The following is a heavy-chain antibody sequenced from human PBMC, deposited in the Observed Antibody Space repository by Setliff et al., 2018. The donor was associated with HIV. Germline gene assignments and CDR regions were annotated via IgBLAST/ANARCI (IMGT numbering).Heavy chain of an antibody. V-gene: IGHV3-11*01. Sequence: PGGSLRLSCAASGFTLSDHHMNWIRRAPGKGLEWVSYISHSGGTIKYCVDSVKGRFTISRDNAKNSLYLQMNSLGAEDTAVYYCARGRRVSSNYYYYYYMDVWGKGTTVTVSS. CDR1: GFTLSDHH. J-gene: IGHJ6*03. D-gene: IGHD2-2*01. CDR3: ARGRRVSSNYYYYYYMDV. CDR2: ISHSGGTI.